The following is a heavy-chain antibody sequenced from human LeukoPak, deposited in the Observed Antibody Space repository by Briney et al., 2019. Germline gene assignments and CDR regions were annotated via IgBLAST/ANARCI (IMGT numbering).Heavy chain of an antibody. CDR1: GGSISSGDYY. J-gene: IGHJ4*02. CDR2: IYYSGST. D-gene: IGHD3-22*01. CDR3: ARQVYYYDLLDY. Sequence: SETLSLTCTVSGGSISSGDYYWSWIRQPPGKGLEWIGYIYYSGSTYYNPSLKSRVTISVDTSKNQFSLKLSSVTAADTAVYYCARQVYYYDLLDYWGQGTLVTVSS. V-gene: IGHV4-30-4*01.